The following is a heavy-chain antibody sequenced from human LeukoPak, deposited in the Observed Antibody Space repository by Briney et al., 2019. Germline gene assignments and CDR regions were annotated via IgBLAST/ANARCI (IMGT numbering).Heavy chain of an antibody. CDR1: GFTFSSYA. V-gene: IGHV3-23*01. CDR3: AKDSGSTSWDRYYYYGMDV. CDR2: ISGSGGST. D-gene: IGHD2-2*01. Sequence: HPGGSLRLSCAASGFTFSSYAMSWVRQAPGKGLEWVSAISGSGGSTYYADSVKGRFTISRDNSKNTLYLQMNSLRAEDTAVYYCAKDSGSTSWDRYYYYGMDVWGQGTTVTVSS. J-gene: IGHJ6*02.